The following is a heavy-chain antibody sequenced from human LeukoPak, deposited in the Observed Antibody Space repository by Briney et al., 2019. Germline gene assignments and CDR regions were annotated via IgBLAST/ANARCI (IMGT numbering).Heavy chain of an antibody. CDR3: ARDGIVVVPAASSPKSYYYYYMDV. V-gene: IGHV6-1*01. Sequence: PSQTLSLTCAISGDSVSSNSAAWNWIRQSPSRGLEWLGRTYYRSKWYNDYAVSMKSRITINPDTSKNQFSLQLNSVTPEDTAVYYCARDGIVVVPAASSPKSYYYYYMDVWGKGTTVTVSS. CDR2: TYYRSKWYN. J-gene: IGHJ6*03. D-gene: IGHD2-2*01. CDR1: GDSVSSNSAA.